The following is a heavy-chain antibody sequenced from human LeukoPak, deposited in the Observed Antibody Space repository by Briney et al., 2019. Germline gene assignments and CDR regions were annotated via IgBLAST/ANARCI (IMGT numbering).Heavy chain of an antibody. CDR2: IVSNGDST. CDR1: GFTFSRYG. Sequence: GGSLRLSCSASGFTFSRYGMHWVRQAPGKGLEYVSAIVSNGDSTYYADPVKGRFTISRDNAKNTLYLQMSSLRPDDTAVYYCVRDEMRSGAFDIWGQGTMVTVSS. J-gene: IGHJ3*02. V-gene: IGHV3-64D*09. D-gene: IGHD3-10*01. CDR3: VRDEMRSGAFDI.